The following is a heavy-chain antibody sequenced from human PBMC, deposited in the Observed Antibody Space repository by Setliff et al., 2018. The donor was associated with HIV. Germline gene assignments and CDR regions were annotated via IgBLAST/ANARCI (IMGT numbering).Heavy chain of an antibody. D-gene: IGHD3-22*01. V-gene: IGHV4-30-4*08. CDR2: IYYSGST. J-gene: IGHJ5*02. CDR3: ASRIYYYDSNNFLREEGFDP. Sequence: SETLSLTCTVSGGSISSGDYYWSWIRQPPGKGLEWIGYIYYSGSTYYNPSLKSRVTISVDTSKNQFPLKLGSVTAADTAVYYCASRIYYYDSNNFLREEGFDPWGQGTLVTVSS. CDR1: GGSISSGDYY.